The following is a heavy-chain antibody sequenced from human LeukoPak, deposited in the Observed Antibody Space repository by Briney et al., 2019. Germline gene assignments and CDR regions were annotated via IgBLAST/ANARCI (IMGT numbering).Heavy chain of an antibody. Sequence: GESLKISCKGSGYSFTSYWIGWVRQMPGKGLEFVGWISGHGNTEYEQKFQGRVTMTIDKSTSTAYMDLTGLRSDDTAVYYCGRFGTGYVDYWGQGTLVTVSS. J-gene: IGHJ4*02. D-gene: IGHD2-8*02. CDR1: GYSFTSYW. V-gene: IGHV1-18*04. CDR2: ISGHGNT. CDR3: GRFGTGYVDY.